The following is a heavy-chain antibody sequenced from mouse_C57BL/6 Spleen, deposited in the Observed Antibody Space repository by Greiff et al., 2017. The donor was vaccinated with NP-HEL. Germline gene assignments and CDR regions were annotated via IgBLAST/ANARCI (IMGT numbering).Heavy chain of an antibody. Sequence: VQLQQSGAELVKPGASVKLSCKASGYTFTSYWMHWVKQRPGQGLEWIGMIHPNSGSTNYNEKFKSKATLTVDKSSSTAYMQLSSLTSEDSAVYYCARPDYDYDDYAMDYWGQGTSVTVSS. J-gene: IGHJ4*01. CDR3: ARPDYDYDDYAMDY. CDR1: GYTFTSYW. D-gene: IGHD2-4*01. CDR2: IHPNSGST. V-gene: IGHV1-64*01.